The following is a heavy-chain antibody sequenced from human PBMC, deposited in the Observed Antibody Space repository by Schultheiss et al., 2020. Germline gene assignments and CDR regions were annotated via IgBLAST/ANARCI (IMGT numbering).Heavy chain of an antibody. CDR1: GFTFSSYS. V-gene: IGHV3-48*02. D-gene: IGHD3-3*01. J-gene: IGHJ6*02. CDR3: ARDLLRFLEWLENYYYYGMDV. Sequence: GGSLRLSCAASGFTFSSYSMNWVRQAPGKGLEWVSYISSSSSTIYYADSVKGRFTISRDNAKNSLYLQMNSLRDEDTAVYYCARDLLRFLEWLENYYYYGMDVWGQGTTVTVSS. CDR2: ISSSSSTI.